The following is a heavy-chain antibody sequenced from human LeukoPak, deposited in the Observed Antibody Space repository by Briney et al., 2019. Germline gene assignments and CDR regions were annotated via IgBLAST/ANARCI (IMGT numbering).Heavy chain of an antibody. V-gene: IGHV3-30*02. D-gene: IGHD6-13*01. J-gene: IGHJ4*02. CDR2: IGYDESKK. Sequence: GGSLRLSCEASGFTFNNFGMHWVRQAPGKGLEWVAFIGYDESKKYYAESVKGRFTISRDDSKNTLYLQMNSLRAEDTAVYYCARAHSSSWTNDYWGQGTLVTVSS. CDR1: GFTFNNFG. CDR3: ARAHSSSWTNDY.